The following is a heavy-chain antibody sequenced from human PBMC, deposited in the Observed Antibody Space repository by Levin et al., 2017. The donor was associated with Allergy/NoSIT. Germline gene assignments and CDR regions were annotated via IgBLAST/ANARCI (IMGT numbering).Heavy chain of an antibody. D-gene: IGHD2-2*01. CDR3: MVVPVVTDGIDI. Sequence: GGSLRLSCKGSGYSFTSYWIGWVRQMPGKGLEWMGIIYPDDSDSRYSPSFQGQVTISADKSISTAYLQWSSLKASDTAMYYCMVVPVVTDGIDIWGQGTMVTVSS. V-gene: IGHV5-51*01. CDR1: GYSFTSYW. J-gene: IGHJ3*02. CDR2: IYPDDSDS.